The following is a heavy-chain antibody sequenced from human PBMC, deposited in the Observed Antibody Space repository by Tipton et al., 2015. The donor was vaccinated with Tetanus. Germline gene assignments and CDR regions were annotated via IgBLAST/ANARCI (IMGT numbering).Heavy chain of an antibody. CDR2: INPTGST. CDR1: GGSFTGYY. V-gene: IGHV4-34*01. CDR3: ARNGSVTPKTRYCHYSGMDV. D-gene: IGHD2-21*02. Sequence: GLVKPSETLSLTCGVYGGSFTGYYWSWIRQSLGKGLEYIGEINPTGSTNYNPSLKSRVTIAVDTSKNQLSLNMRYVTAADTAVYYCARNGSVTPKTRYCHYSGMDVWGQGTTVTVSS. J-gene: IGHJ6*02.